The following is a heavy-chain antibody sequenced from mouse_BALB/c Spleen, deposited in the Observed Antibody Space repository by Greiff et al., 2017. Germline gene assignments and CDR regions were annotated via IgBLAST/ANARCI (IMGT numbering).Heavy chain of an antibody. CDR3: ARGGYDYDGDSWFAY. D-gene: IGHD2-4*01. CDR2: ISYSGST. V-gene: IGHV3-2*02. Sequence: EVKVIESGPGLVKPSQSLSLTCTVTGYSITSDYAWNWIRQFPGNKLEWMGYISYSGSTSYNPSLKSRISITRDTSKNQFFLQLNSVTTEDTATYYCARGGYDYDGDSWFAYWGQGTLVTVSA. J-gene: IGHJ3*01. CDR1: GYSITSDYA.